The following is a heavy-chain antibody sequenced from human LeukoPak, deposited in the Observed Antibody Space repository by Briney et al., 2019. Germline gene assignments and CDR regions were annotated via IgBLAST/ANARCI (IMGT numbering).Heavy chain of an antibody. J-gene: IGHJ4*02. CDR1: GYTFTSHG. V-gene: IGHV1-18*01. CDR2: ISAYNGNT. Sequence: ASVKVSCTASGYTFTSHGISWVRQAPGQGLEWMGWISAYNGNTNYAQKLQGRVTMTTDTSTSTAYMELRSLRSDDTAVYYCARYSSSWYFPYYFDYWGQGALVTVSS. CDR3: ARYSSSWYFPYYFDY. D-gene: IGHD6-13*01.